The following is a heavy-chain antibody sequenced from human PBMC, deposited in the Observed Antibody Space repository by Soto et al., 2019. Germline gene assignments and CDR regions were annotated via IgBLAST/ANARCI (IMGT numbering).Heavy chain of an antibody. CDR3: ARRNDFWSGDAFDI. CDR2: IYYSGST. Sequence: PSETLSLTCTVSGGSISSSSYYWGWIRQPPGKGLEWIGSIYYSGSTYYNPSLKSRVTISVDTSKNQFSLKLSSVTAADTAVYYCARRNDFWSGDAFDIWGQGTMVTVSS. CDR1: GGSISSSSYY. V-gene: IGHV4-39*01. D-gene: IGHD3-3*01. J-gene: IGHJ3*02.